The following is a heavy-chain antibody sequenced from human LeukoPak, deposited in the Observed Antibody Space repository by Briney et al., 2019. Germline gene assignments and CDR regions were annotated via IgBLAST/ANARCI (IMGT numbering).Heavy chain of an antibody. CDR2: ISSSSSTI. V-gene: IGHV3-48*01. D-gene: IGHD6-19*01. Sequence: GGSLRLSCAASGFTFSSYSMNWVRQAPGKGLEWVSYISSSSSTIHYADSVKARPTISTDNAKNSLYLQMNTLRAEDTAVYYCAKVSGWDDYWGQGTLVTVSS. CDR1: GFTFSSYS. CDR3: AKVSGWDDY. J-gene: IGHJ4*02.